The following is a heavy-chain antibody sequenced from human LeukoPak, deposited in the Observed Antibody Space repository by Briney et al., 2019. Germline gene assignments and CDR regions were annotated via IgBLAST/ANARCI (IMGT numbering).Heavy chain of an antibody. Sequence: GGSLRLSCAASGFTFSSYWMSWVRQAPGKGLEWVANIKQDGSEKYYVDSVKGRFTISRDNAKNSLYLQMNSLRAEDTAVYYCARDDTMIVVAHTYGMGVWGQGTTVTVSS. CDR2: IKQDGSEK. D-gene: IGHD3-22*01. CDR3: ARDDTMIVVAHTYGMGV. CDR1: GFTFSSYW. V-gene: IGHV3-7*03. J-gene: IGHJ6*02.